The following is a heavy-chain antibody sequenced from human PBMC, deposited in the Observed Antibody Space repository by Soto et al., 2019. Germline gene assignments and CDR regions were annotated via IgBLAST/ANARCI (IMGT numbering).Heavy chain of an antibody. CDR1: GYGFTTYG. CDR3: ARGRYGDY. D-gene: IGHD1-1*01. CDR2: ISAHNGNT. Sequence: QIHLVQSGAEVKKPGASVKVSCKGSGYGFTTYGITWVRQAPGQGLEWMAWISAHNGNTNYAQKLQGRVTVTSDTSTSTAYMELRILRSDDTAVYYCARGRYGDYWGQGALVTVSS. V-gene: IGHV1-18*01. J-gene: IGHJ4*02.